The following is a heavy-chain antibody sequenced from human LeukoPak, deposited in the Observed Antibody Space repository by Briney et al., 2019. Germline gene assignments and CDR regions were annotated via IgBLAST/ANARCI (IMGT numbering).Heavy chain of an antibody. CDR2: IYSGGST. Sequence: GGSLRLSCAASGFTVSSNYMSWVRQAPGKGLEWVSVIYSGGSTYYADSVKGRFTISRDNSKNTLYLQMNSLRAEDTAVYYCARQSPYSSGWYVGWFDPWGQGTLVTVSS. CDR1: GFTVSSNY. CDR3: ARQSPYSSGWYVGWFDP. V-gene: IGHV3-53*01. D-gene: IGHD6-19*01. J-gene: IGHJ5*02.